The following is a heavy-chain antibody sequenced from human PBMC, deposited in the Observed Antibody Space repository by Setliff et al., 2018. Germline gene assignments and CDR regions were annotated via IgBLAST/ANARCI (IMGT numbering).Heavy chain of an antibody. CDR2: IYPGDSGT. D-gene: IGHD3-10*01. J-gene: IGHJ4*02. CDR3: ARLVGINSGSPDY. CDR1: GYNFNAHW. V-gene: IGHV5-51*01. Sequence: GESLKISCKGSGYNFNAHWVGWGRQMPGKGLEWMGIIYPGDSGTRYGPSFQGQVTISADRSISTAYLQWSSLKVSDTAIYYCARLVGINSGSPDYWGQGTLVTVSS.